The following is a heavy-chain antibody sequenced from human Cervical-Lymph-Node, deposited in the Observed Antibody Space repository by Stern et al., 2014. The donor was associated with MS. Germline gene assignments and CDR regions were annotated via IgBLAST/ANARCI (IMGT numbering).Heavy chain of an antibody. D-gene: IGHD2-21*02. CDR1: GDTLSEIY. CDR3: ATPRGRVTYYYGMDV. J-gene: IGHJ6*02. Sequence: MQLEESGAEVKKPGASVKVSCNVSGDTLSEIYMHWVRQAPGKGLEWMGGFDPQLGETRYAQKFQGRFTMAEDRSTYTAYIELSILRSEDAAMYFCATPRGRVTYYYGMDVWGQGTPVTVSS. CDR2: FDPQLGET. V-gene: IGHV1-24*01.